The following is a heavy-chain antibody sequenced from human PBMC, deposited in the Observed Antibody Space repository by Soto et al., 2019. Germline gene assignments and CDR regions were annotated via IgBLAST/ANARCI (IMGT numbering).Heavy chain of an antibody. CDR2: ASARNTNT. D-gene: IGHD6-13*01. CDR3: AKDVTSHGPRGYSSSWYGWFDP. V-gene: IGHV3-23*01. Sequence: EVQLLESGGGLVQPGGSLRLSCAASGFTFSSHIMSWVRQAPGRGLEWVAAASARNTNTYYADSVKGRFTISRDKSKSTVYLQLDRLRVEDTAVYHCAKDVTSHGPRGYSSSWYGWFDPWGQGTLVVVSS. CDR1: GFTFSSHI. J-gene: IGHJ5*02.